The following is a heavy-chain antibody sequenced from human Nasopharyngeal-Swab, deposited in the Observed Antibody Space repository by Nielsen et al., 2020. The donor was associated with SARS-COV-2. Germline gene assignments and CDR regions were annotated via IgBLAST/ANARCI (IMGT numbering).Heavy chain of an antibody. D-gene: IGHD6-19*01. V-gene: IGHV3-30*04. CDR3: ARDRFRSGWFPGGY. Sequence: GASLKISCAASGFSFSSYAIHLVRQAPGKGLEWVAVISYDGSNKYYADSVKGRFTISRDNSKNTLYLQMNSLRAEDTAVYYCARDRFRSGWFPGGYWGQGTLVTVSS. J-gene: IGHJ4*02. CDR2: ISYDGSNK. CDR1: GFSFSSYA.